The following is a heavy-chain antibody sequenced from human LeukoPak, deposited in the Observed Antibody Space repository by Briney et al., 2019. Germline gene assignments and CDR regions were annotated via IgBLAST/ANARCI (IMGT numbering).Heavy chain of an antibody. CDR3: AKQLGYCSDGSCYFPY. CDR1: EFTFSSHA. D-gene: IGHD2-15*01. V-gene: IGHV3-23*01. CDR2: ISNNGGYT. Sequence: GGSLRLSCVASEFTFSSHAMNWVRQAPGKGLEWVSAISNNGGYTYYADSVRGRFTISRDNSKSTLCLQMNSLRAEDTAVYYCAKQLGYCSDGSCYFPYWGQGTLVTVSS. J-gene: IGHJ4*02.